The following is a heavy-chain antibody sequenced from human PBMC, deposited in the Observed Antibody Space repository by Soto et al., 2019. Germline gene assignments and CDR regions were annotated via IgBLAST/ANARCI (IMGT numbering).Heavy chain of an antibody. CDR2: INHRGST. Sequence: QVQLQQWGAGLLKPSETLSLSCAVYGGSFRGYYWSWIRQPPGKGLEWIGEINHRGSTNYNPSLKRRVTISVDTSKNQFSLRLSSVTAADTAAYYCARAGDNSGYADFWGQGILVTVSS. V-gene: IGHV4-34*01. CDR1: GGSFRGYY. J-gene: IGHJ4*02. D-gene: IGHD3-22*01. CDR3: ARAGDNSGYADF.